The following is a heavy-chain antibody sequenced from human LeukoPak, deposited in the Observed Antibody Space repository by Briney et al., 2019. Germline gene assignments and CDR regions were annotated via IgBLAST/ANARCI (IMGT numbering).Heavy chain of an antibody. CDR1: GFTFSDYY. J-gene: IGHJ4*02. CDR2: INPTGGST. D-gene: IGHD6-13*01. Sequence: PGWSLRLSCAASGFTFSDYYMSWIRQAPGKGLGWVSAINPTGGSTYYADSVKGRFTISRDNSKNTLYLQMNSLRAEDTAVYFCASAGSPSYFDSWGPGNLVTVSS. CDR3: ASAGSPSYFDS. V-gene: IGHV3-23*01.